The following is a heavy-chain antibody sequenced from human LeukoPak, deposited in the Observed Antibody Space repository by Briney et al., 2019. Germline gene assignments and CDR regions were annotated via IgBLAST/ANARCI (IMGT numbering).Heavy chain of an antibody. Sequence: GGSLRLSCTASGFTLRNYWMHWVRQVPGKRRVWVSRISGEGSVTNYADSVQGRFTISRDNAKNTLYLQIDSLRSEDTAVYYCARYSSSTGGASYYLDYWGHGTLVTVSS. D-gene: IGHD6-6*01. CDR3: ARYSSSTGGASYYLDY. CDR2: ISGEGSVT. V-gene: IGHV3-74*01. J-gene: IGHJ4*01. CDR1: GFTLRNYW.